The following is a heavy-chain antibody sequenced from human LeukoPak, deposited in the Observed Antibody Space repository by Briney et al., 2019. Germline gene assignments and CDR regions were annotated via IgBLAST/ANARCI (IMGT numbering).Heavy chain of an antibody. Sequence: SETLSRTRGGCGYSIKNGYYWDWVRPAPRKGLEWLGSILHTGKTFYNPSLKSRLTLSVDTSKNQFSLNLRSVTASDTAVYYCARGNAFDVWGQGTMVTVSS. CDR1: GYSIKNGYY. V-gene: IGHV4-38-2*01. J-gene: IGHJ3*01. CDR2: ILHTGKT. CDR3: ARGNAFDV.